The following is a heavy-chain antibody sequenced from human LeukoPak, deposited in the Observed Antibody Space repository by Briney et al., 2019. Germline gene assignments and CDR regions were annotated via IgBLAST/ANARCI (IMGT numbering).Heavy chain of an antibody. CDR3: ARITMVRGVIFDY. V-gene: IGHV3-23*01. Sequence: GGSLRLSCAASGFTFSSYAMSWVRQAPGKGLEWVSAISGSGGSTYYADSVKGRFTISRDNSKNTLYLQMSSLRAEDTAVYYCARITMVRGVIFDYWGQGTLVTVSS. CDR1: GFTFSSYA. D-gene: IGHD3-10*01. J-gene: IGHJ4*02. CDR2: ISGSGGST.